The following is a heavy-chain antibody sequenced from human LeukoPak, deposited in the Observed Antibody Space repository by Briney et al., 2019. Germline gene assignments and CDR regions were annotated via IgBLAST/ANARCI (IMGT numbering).Heavy chain of an antibody. CDR3: AIEMVSLGTAYFDL. V-gene: IGHV3-23*01. J-gene: IGHJ2*01. Sequence: PGGSLRLSCEAHCFNVVTYGVTRVRQAPGKGLEWVSGITGSSTWTYYGDSVRGRFTISRDNSKNTLHLQMNNLRADVTAIYYCAIEMVSLGTAYFDLWGRGTLVTVSS. CDR1: CFNVVTYG. CDR2: ITGSSTWT. D-gene: IGHD2-21*02.